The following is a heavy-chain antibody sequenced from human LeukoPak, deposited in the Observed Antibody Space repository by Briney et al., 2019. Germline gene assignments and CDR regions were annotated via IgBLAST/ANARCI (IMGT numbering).Heavy chain of an antibody. J-gene: IGHJ3*02. D-gene: IGHD3-10*01. CDR1: GGSISSSSYY. V-gene: IGHV4-39*01. Sequence: PSETLSLTCTVSGGSISSSSYYWGWIRQPPGKGLEWIGSIYYSGSTYYNPSLKSRVTISVDTSKNQFSLKLSSVTAADTAVYYCARGRDMFGGVIIGGYIFDIGGLGKMVPVSS. CDR2: IYYSGST. CDR3: ARGRDMFGGVIIGGYIFDI.